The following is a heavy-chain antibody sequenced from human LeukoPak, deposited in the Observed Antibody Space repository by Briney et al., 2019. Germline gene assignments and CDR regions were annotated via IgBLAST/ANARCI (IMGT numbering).Heavy chain of an antibody. CDR3: ATYDYVWGRYRLALSDY. Sequence: GGSLRLSCADSGFTFSSYAMSWVRQLPGKGLEWLSYINDSGGSTYSADSVKGRFVISRDNSRNSPYLQIKSLRAEDTAIYYCATYDYVWGRYRLALSDYWGQGTLVTVSS. D-gene: IGHD3-16*02. V-gene: IGHV3-23*01. J-gene: IGHJ4*02. CDR2: INDSGGST. CDR1: GFTFSSYA.